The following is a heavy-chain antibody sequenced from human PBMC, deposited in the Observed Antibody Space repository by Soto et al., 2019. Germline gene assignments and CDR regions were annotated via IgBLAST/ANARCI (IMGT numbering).Heavy chain of an antibody. J-gene: IGHJ4*02. D-gene: IGHD2-2*01. V-gene: IGHV4-30-4*01. Sequence: SETLSLTCTVSGGSISSGDYYWSWIPQPPGKGLEWIGYIYYSGSTYYNPSLKSRVTISVDTSKNQFSLKLSSVTAADTAVYYCARTYCSSTTCYDLFDSWGQGTLVTVSS. CDR2: IYYSGST. CDR1: GGSISSGDYY. CDR3: ARTYCSSTTCYDLFDS.